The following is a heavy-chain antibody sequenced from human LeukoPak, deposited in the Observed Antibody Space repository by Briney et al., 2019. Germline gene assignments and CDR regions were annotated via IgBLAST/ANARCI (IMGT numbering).Heavy chain of an antibody. V-gene: IGHV3-30*18. CDR2: ISYDGSNK. J-gene: IGHJ4*02. D-gene: IGHD3-16*01. CDR3: AKETPSWGTFDY. CDR1: GFTFSSYG. Sequence: PGRSLRLSCAASGFTFSSYGMHWVRQAPGKGLEWVAVISYDGSNKYYADSVKGRFTISRDNSKNTLYLQMNSLRAEDTAVYYCAKETPSWGTFDYWGQGTLVTVSS.